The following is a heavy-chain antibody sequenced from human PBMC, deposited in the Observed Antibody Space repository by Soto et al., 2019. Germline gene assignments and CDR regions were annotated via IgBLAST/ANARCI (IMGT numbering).Heavy chain of an antibody. J-gene: IGHJ4*02. CDR2: ISWNSGSI. Sequence: EVQLVESGGGLVQPGRSLRLSCAASGFTFDDYAMHWVRQAPGKGLEWVSGISWNSGSIGYADSVKGRCTISRDNAKNSLYLQMNSLRAEDTALYYCAKDIGDILTGYYPAYYFDYWGQGTLVTVSS. CDR3: AKDIGDILTGYYPAYYFDY. D-gene: IGHD3-9*01. V-gene: IGHV3-9*01. CDR1: GFTFDDYA.